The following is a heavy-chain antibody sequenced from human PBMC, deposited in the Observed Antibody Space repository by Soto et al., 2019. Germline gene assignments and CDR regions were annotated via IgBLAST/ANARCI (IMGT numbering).Heavy chain of an antibody. CDR3: ARDKDRQQLGGNYHYGIDV. J-gene: IGHJ6*02. CDR2: IIPILPTP. D-gene: IGHD3-3*02. V-gene: IGHV1-69*11. Sequence: QVQLVQSGAEVKKPGSSVTVSCKASGGTFGNSAISWVRQAPGQGLEWMGGIIPILPTPDYAQKFQGRVTITADESLSKAYMELTSLRSEDTAVYYCARDKDRQQLGGNYHYGIDVWGQGTTVTVSS. CDR1: GGTFGNSA.